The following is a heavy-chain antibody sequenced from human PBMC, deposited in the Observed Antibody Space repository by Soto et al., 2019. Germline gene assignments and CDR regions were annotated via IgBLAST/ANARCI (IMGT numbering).Heavy chain of an antibody. CDR2: ISAYNGNT. V-gene: IGHV1-18*01. CDR3: AITYPMITFGGVIAPYFAY. J-gene: IGHJ4*02. Sequence: QVQLVQSGAEVKKPGASVKVSCKASGYTFTSYGISWVRQAPGQGLEWMGWISAYNGNTNYAQKLQGRVTMTTDTSTSTAYMELRSLRSDDTAVYYGAITYPMITFGGVIAPYFAYCGQGTLFTVSS. D-gene: IGHD3-16*02. CDR1: GYTFTSYG.